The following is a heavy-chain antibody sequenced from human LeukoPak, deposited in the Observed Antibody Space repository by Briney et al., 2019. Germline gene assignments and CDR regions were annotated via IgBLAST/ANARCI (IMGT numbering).Heavy chain of an antibody. D-gene: IGHD2-2*01. V-gene: IGHV3-30-3*01. CDR3: PRVPAASYYYYGMDV. J-gene: IGHJ6*02. CDR2: ISYDGSNK. CDR1: GFTFSSYA. Sequence: GGSLRLSCAASGFTFSSYAMRWVRQAPGKGLEWVAVISYDGSNKYYADSVKGRFTISRDNSKNTLYLQMNSLRAEDTAVYYCPRVPAASYYYYGMDVWGQGTTVTVSS.